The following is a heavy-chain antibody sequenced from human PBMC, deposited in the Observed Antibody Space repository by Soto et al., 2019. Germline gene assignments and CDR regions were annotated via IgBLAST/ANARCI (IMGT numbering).Heavy chain of an antibody. CDR1: GYTFTGYY. D-gene: IGHD6-13*01. Sequence: ASVKVSCKASGYTFTGYYMHWVRQAPGQGLEWMGWINPNSGGTNYAQKFQGRVTMTRDTSISTAYMELSRLRSDDTAVYHCARDFRGVPIWSSSWYSEFDPWGQGTLVTVSS. J-gene: IGHJ5*02. CDR3: ARDFRGVPIWSSSWYSEFDP. CDR2: INPNSGGT. V-gene: IGHV1-2*02.